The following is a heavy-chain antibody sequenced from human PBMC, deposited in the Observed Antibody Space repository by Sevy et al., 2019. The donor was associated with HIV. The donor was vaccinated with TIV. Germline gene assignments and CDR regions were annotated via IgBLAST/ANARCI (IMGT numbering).Heavy chain of an antibody. J-gene: IGHJ6*02. CDR2: ISSSGADT. Sequence: GGSLRLSCTASGFTFSSYAMSWVRQAPGKGLEWVSAISSSGADTYYAYSVKGRFTISRDNSKNTLYLQMNSLRAEDTAVYYCAKGRLVQYYYYGMDVWGQGTTVTVSS. V-gene: IGHV3-23*01. CDR3: AKGRLVQYYYYGMDV. D-gene: IGHD6-19*01. CDR1: GFTFSSYA.